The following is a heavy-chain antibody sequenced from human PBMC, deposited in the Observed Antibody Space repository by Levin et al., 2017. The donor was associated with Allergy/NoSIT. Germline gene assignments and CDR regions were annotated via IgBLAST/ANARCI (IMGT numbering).Heavy chain of an antibody. D-gene: IGHD4-17*01. CDR2: ISSSSSYI. Sequence: GESLKISCAASGFTFSSYSMNWVRQAPGKGLEWVSSISSSSSYIYYADSVKGRFTISRDNAKNSLYLQMNSLRAEDTAVYYCARDADYGDYVGFDYWGQGTLVTVSS. J-gene: IGHJ4*02. CDR1: GFTFSSYS. V-gene: IGHV3-21*01. CDR3: ARDADYGDYVGFDY.